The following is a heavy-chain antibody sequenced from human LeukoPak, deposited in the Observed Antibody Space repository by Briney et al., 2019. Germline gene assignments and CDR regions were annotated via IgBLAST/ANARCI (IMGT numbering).Heavy chain of an antibody. CDR2: IKQDGSEK. J-gene: IGHJ1*01. V-gene: IGHV3-7*01. Sequence: GGSLRLSCAASGFTFSSYWMSWVRQAPGKGLEWVANIKQDGSEKYYVDSVKGRFTISRDNAKNSLYLQMNSLRAEDTAVYYCARDNPPWLVQDQYFQHWGQGTLVTVSS. CDR1: GFTFSSYW. CDR3: ARDNPPWLVQDQYFQH. D-gene: IGHD6-19*01.